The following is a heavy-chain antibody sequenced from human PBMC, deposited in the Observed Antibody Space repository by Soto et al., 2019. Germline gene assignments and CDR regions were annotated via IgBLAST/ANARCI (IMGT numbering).Heavy chain of an antibody. V-gene: IGHV4-39*01. Sequence: QLQLQASGPGLVKPSETLSLTCTVSGGSISSSSYYWGWIRQPPGKGLEWIGSIYYSGSTYYNPSLKSRVTISVDTSKNQFSRKLSSVTAADTAVYYCARRFAWYRNMMPFDIWGQGTMVTVSS. CDR3: ARRFAWYRNMMPFDI. CDR2: IYYSGST. D-gene: IGHD6-13*01. CDR1: GGSISSSSYY. J-gene: IGHJ3*02.